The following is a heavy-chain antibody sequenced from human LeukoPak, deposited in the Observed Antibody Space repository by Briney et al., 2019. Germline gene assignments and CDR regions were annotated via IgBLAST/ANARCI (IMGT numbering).Heavy chain of an antibody. J-gene: IGHJ4*02. V-gene: IGHV3-23*01. Sequence: GGSLRLSCAASGFTFSSYAMSWVRQAPGKGLEWVSAISGSGGSTYYADSVEGRFTISRDNSKNTLYLQMNSLRAEDTAVYYCAKGGRSGSSPFDYWGQGTLVTVSS. CDR1: GFTFSSYA. D-gene: IGHD6-6*01. CDR3: AKGGRSGSSPFDY. CDR2: ISGSGGST.